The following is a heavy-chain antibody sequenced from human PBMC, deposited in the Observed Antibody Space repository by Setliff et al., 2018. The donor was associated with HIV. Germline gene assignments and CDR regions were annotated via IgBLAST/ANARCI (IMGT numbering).Heavy chain of an antibody. CDR3: AREVRWELPQGFDH. J-gene: IGHJ4*02. D-gene: IGHD1-26*01. CDR2: IAYTGSG. CDR1: GGSISSRNFY. Sequence: SETLSLTCTVSGGSISSRNFYWGWIRQPPGKGLEWIGSIAYTGSGYYNSSLKSRVTISVDTSRNECSLKLTSVTAAYTAVYYCAREVRWELPQGFDHWGQGSQVTVSS. V-gene: IGHV4-39*07.